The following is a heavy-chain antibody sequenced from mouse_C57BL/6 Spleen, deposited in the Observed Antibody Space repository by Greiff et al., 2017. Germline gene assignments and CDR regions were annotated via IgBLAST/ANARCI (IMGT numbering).Heavy chain of an antibody. D-gene: IGHD2-1*01. V-gene: IGHV1-50*01. CDR3: ARFSLYGNFCY. CDR2: IDPSDSDT. Sequence: QVQLQQPGAELVKPGASVKLSCKASGYTFTSYWMQWVKQRPGQGLEWIGEIDPSDSDTNYNQQFKGKATLTVDTSSITAYMQLISLTSDDSAVYYCARFSLYGNFCYWGQGTTLTVSS. CDR1: GYTFTSYW. J-gene: IGHJ2*01.